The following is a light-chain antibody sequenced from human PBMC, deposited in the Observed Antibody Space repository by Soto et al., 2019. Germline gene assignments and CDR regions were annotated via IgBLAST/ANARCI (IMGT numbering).Light chain of an antibody. V-gene: IGLV1-51*01. J-gene: IGLJ1*01. Sequence: VLTQPPSVSAAPGQKVIISCSGSSFNIGNNYVSWYQQLPGTAPKLLIYDNNKRPSGIPDRFSGSKSGTSATLATTGLQTADEADYYCGAWESSLNPYVFGTGTKATVL. CDR1: SFNIGNNY. CDR2: DNN. CDR3: GAWESSLNPYV.